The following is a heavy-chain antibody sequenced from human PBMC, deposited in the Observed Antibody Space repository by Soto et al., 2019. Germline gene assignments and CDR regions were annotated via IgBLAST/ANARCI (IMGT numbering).Heavy chain of an antibody. V-gene: IGHV4-4*07. CDR2: IYTSGST. D-gene: IGHD6-6*01. CDR3: ARKRVAEYSSSSSNWYFDL. Sequence: QVQLQESGPGLVKPSETLSLTCTVSGGSISSYYWSWIRQPAGKGLEWIGRIYTSGSTNYNPTLNSRVTMSVDTSKNKFSLKRSSVTAADTAVYYCARKRVAEYSSSSSNWYFDLWGRGTLVTVSS. J-gene: IGHJ2*01. CDR1: GGSISSYY.